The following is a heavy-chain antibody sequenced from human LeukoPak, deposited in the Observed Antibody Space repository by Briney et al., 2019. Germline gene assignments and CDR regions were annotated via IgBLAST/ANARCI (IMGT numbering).Heavy chain of an antibody. CDR2: IYTSGST. CDR3: ARVYYDSSGYREYFQH. J-gene: IGHJ1*01. V-gene: IGHV4-4*07. CDR1: GGSISSYY. D-gene: IGHD3-22*01. Sequence: SETLSLTCTVSGGSISSYYWSWIRQPAGKGLEWIGRIYTSGSTNYNPSLKSRVTMSVDTSKNQFSLKLSSVTVADTAVYYCARVYYDSSGYREYFQHWGQGTLVTVSS.